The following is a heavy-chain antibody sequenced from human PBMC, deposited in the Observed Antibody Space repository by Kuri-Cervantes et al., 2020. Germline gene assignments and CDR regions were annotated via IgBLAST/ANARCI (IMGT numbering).Heavy chain of an antibody. CDR3: MRESSATKGY. CDR2: ISSSGSTI. V-gene: IGHV3-11*04. D-gene: IGHD1-1*01. J-gene: IGHJ4*02. Sequence: GESLKISCAASGFTFSDYYMSWIRQAPGKGLEWVSYISSSGSTIYYADSVKGRFTISRDNAKSSMYLQLDSLRDEDTGVYYCMRESSATKGYWGQGTLVTVSS. CDR1: GFTFSDYY.